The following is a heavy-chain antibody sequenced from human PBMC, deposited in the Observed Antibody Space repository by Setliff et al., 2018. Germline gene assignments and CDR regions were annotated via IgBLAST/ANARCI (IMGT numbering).Heavy chain of an antibody. J-gene: IGHJ4*02. CDR2: INHSGSS. Sequence: SETLSLICAVYGGSFSGYYWTWIRQPPGKGLEWIGEINHSGSSNYNPSLKSRVTISVDTSKNQFSLNLSSVTAADTAVYYCARGPRYSGSYYVNYWGQGTLVTVSS. V-gene: IGHV4-34*01. CDR1: GGSFSGYY. D-gene: IGHD1-26*01. CDR3: ARGPRYSGSYYVNY.